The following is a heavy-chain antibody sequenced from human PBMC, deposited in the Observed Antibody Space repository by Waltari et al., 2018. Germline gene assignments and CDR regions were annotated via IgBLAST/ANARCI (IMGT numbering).Heavy chain of an antibody. CDR3: TRPRGPGPRGPGGLYWYFDL. Sequence: QVQLVQSGAEVKRPGASVKVSCKASGYMFSNYGIGWVRQAPGQGLEWMGWVNTYTGNKNLAQKFQGRVTMTADTSTNTAYMELTSRRSDDTAVYYCTRPRGPGPRGPGGLYWYFDLWGRGTLVTVSS. CDR1: GYMFSNYG. CDR2: VNTYTGNK. D-gene: IGHD3-10*01. V-gene: IGHV1-18*01. J-gene: IGHJ2*01.